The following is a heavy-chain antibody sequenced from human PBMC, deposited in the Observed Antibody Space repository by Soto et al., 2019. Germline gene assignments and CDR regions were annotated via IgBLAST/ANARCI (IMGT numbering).Heavy chain of an antibody. CDR1: GFTFSSYW. J-gene: IGHJ4*02. Sequence: GGSLRLSCAASGFTFSSYWMSWVRQAPGKGLEWVANIKQDGSEKYYVDSVKGRFTISRDNAKNSLYLQMNSLRVEDTAVYYCARVTTRWAWGYWGPGTLVTVSS. CDR3: ARVTTRWAWGY. V-gene: IGHV3-7*01. D-gene: IGHD4-4*01. CDR2: IKQDGSEK.